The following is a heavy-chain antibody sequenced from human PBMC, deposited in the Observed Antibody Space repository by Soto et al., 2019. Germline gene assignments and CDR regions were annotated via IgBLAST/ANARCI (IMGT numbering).Heavy chain of an antibody. CDR2: IHYSGST. J-gene: IGHJ4*02. V-gene: IGHV4-61*01. CDR1: GGSVNICTYY. Sequence: QVQLQESGPGLVKPSETLSLTCTVPGGSVNICTYYWIWIRQPPGKGLDWIGFIHYSGSTNYNPSLKSRVTMSVDTSKNQFSLKLTSVNAADTAVYYCTRGGDAYKNGHWGQGTLVTVSS. CDR3: TRGGDAYKNGH. D-gene: IGHD2-21*01.